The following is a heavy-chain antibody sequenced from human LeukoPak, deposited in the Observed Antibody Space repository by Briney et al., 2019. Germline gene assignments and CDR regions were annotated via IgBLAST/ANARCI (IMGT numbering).Heavy chain of an antibody. D-gene: IGHD1-26*01. V-gene: IGHV3-23*01. CDR1: GFTFSSYA. J-gene: IGHJ4*02. Sequence: GGSLRLSCAASGFTFSSYAMSWVRQAPGKGLEWVSAISGSGGSTYYADSVKGRFTISRDNSKNTLYLQMNSLRAEDTAVYYCANQYSRSYFGYFDYWGQGTLVTVSS. CDR3: ANQYSRSYFGYFDY. CDR2: ISGSGGST.